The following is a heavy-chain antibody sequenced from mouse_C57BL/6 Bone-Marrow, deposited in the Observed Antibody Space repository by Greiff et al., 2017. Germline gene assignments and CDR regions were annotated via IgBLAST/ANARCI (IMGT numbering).Heavy chain of an antibody. CDR3: ARSPRFWDYYAMDY. V-gene: IGHV1-72*01. Sequence: QVQLQQSGAELVKPGASVKLSCKASGYTFTSYWMHWVKQRPGRGLEWIGRIDPNSGGTKYNEKFKSKATLTVDKPSSTAYMQLSSLTSEDSAVYYCARSPRFWDYYAMDYWGQGTSVTVSS. CDR1: GYTFTSYW. D-gene: IGHD4-1*01. CDR2: IDPNSGGT. J-gene: IGHJ4*01.